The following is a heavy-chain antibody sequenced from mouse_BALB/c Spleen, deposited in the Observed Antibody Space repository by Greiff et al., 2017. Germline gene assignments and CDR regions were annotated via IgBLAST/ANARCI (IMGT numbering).Heavy chain of an antibody. D-gene: IGHD2-4*01. J-gene: IGHJ2*01. CDR2: IHYSGST. CDR1: GYSITSCYS. CDR3: GRGIYDYDFDY. V-gene: IGHV3-1*02. Sequence: VQLKESGPDLVKPSQSLSLTCTVTGYSITSCYSWHWIRQFPGNKLEWMGYIHYSGSTNYNPSLKSRISITRDTSKNQFFLQLNSVTTEDTATYYCGRGIYDYDFDYWGQGTTRTVSA.